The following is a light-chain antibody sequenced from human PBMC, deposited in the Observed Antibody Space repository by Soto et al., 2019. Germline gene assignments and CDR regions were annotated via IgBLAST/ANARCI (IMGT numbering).Light chain of an antibody. J-gene: IGKJ4*01. CDR1: QSVTSSY. CDR2: GVS. CDR3: QQYGSSPLT. V-gene: IGKV3-20*01. Sequence: EIVLTQSPGTLSLSPGERATLSCRASQSVTSSYLAWYQQKPGQAPRLLIYGVSSRATGIPDRFSDSGSGTDFTLTISRLEPEDFAVYYCQQYGSSPLTFGGGTKVDIK.